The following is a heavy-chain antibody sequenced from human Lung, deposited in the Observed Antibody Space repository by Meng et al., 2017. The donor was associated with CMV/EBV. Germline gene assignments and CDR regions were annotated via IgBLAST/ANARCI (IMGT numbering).Heavy chain of an antibody. CDR2: IYYSGST. V-gene: IGHV4-39*07. CDR1: GGSISSSSYY. Sequence: GSLRPPCPLHGGSISSSSYYWGWIRQPPGKGLEWNGSIYYSGSTYYNPSLKSRVTISVDTSKNQFSLKLSSVTAADTAVYYGATDQVYSAAGICEPDHGFDIWGQGTVVTVSS. J-gene: IGHJ3*02. CDR3: ATDQVYSAAGICEPDHGFDI. D-gene: IGHD6-13*01.